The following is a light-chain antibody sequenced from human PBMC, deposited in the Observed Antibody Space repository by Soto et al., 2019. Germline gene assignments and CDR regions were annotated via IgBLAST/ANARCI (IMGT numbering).Light chain of an antibody. V-gene: IGKV1-5*03. CDR3: QQYNDYPWT. CDR1: QSFSSW. J-gene: IGKJ1*01. CDR2: KAS. Sequence: DIQMTQSPSTLSASVGDRVTITCRASQSFSSWLAWYQQKPGKAPNLLIYKASTLQSGVPSRFSGGGSGTEFTLTVSSLQPDDFAIYYCQQYNDYPWTFGQGTKVEI.